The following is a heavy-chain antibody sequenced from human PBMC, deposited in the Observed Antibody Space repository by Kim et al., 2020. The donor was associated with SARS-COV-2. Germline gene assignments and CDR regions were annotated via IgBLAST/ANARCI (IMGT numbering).Heavy chain of an antibody. V-gene: IGHV3-9*01. J-gene: IGHJ4*02. CDR1: GFTFDDYA. CDR3: AKAVGTAGSNDY. CDR2: ISWNSGSI. D-gene: IGHD1-1*01. Sequence: GGSLRLSCAASGFTFDDYAMHWVRQAPGKGLEWVSGISWNSGSIGYADSVKGRFTISRDNAKNSLYLQMNSLRAEDTAVYYWAKAVGTAGSNDYWGQGTLVS.